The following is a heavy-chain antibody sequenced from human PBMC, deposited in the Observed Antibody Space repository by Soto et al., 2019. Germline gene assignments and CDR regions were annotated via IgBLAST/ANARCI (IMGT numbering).Heavy chain of an antibody. D-gene: IGHD6-13*01. J-gene: IGHJ4*02. V-gene: IGHV4-59*01. Sequence: SETLSLTCTVSGGSISSYYWSWIRQPPGKGLEWIGYIYYSGSTNYNPSLKSRVTISVDTSKNQFSLKLSSVTAADTAVYYCAGIIAAAGISYFDYWGQGTLVTVSS. CDR2: IYYSGST. CDR3: AGIIAAAGISYFDY. CDR1: GGSISSYY.